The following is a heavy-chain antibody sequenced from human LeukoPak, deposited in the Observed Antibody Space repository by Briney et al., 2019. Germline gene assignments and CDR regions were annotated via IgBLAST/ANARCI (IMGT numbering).Heavy chain of an antibody. Sequence: ASVKVSCKASGYTFTGCYMHWVRQAPGPGLEWMGRINPNRGGTNYAQTFQGRFTMTRDTSIGTAYMELSRLRSDDTAVYYCAGVVGATITAAFDLWGQETMVTVSS. J-gene: IGHJ3*01. CDR1: GYTFTGCY. D-gene: IGHD1-26*01. CDR3: AGVVGATITAAFDL. V-gene: IGHV1-2*02. CDR2: INPNRGGT.